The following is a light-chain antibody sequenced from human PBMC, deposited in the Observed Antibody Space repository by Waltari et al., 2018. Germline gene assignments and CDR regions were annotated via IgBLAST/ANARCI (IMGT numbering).Light chain of an antibody. J-gene: IGLJ3*02. V-gene: IGLV2-14*03. CDR3: ASYIGGATLGV. Sequence: QSALTQPASVSWSPGQSIAISCTGTSIYVGSYNYVSWYQQRPGTAPKLLIHDVSRRPSGISDRFSGSKSGNTASLTISGLQAEDEADYFCASYIGGATLGVFGGGTRLTVL. CDR1: SIYVGSYNY. CDR2: DVS.